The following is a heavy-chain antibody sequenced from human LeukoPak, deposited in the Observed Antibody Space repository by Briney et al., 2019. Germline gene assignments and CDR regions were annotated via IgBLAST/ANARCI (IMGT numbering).Heavy chain of an antibody. D-gene: IGHD2/OR15-2a*01. CDR1: GYSITNGYY. Sequence: LETLSLTCNVSGYSITNGYYWAWIRQPPGKGLEWIGSFYHGGSTYYNPSLKSRVTISGDASKNQFSLKVDSVTAADTAVYYCAKKDSFIALWGQGTLVTVSS. V-gene: IGHV4-38-2*02. J-gene: IGHJ4*02. CDR3: AKKDSFIAL. CDR2: FYHGGST.